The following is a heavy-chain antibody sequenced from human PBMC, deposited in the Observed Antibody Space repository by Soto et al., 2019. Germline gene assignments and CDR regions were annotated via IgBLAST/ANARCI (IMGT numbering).Heavy chain of an antibody. D-gene: IGHD4-17*01. CDR3: ARDIADYGDPLGAFDI. CDR1: GGSISSYY. Sequence: SETLSLTCTVSGGSISSYYWSWIRQPPGKGLEWIGYIYYSGSTNYNPSLKSRVTISVDTSKNQFSLKLSSVTAADTAVYYCARDIADYGDPLGAFDIWGQGTMVTVSS. J-gene: IGHJ3*02. CDR2: IYYSGST. V-gene: IGHV4-59*01.